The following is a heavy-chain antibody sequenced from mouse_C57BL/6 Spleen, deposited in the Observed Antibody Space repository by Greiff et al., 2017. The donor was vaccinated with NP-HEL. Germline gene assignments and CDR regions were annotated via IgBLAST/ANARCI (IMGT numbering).Heavy chain of an antibody. Sequence: EVQRLQSGAGLVKPGASLKLSCAASGFTFSDYGMHWVHQAPEPGLEWIGYISPGSSSTYYAETFKGRSTLSGDKANSTLFLQMTSLRSEDTAVYYCARGDCKSSCFAGWGKGTLVTVSA. J-gene: IGHJ3*01. CDR1: GFTFSDYG. CDR3: ARGDCKSSCFAG. CDR2: ISPGSSST. V-gene: IGHV5-17*01.